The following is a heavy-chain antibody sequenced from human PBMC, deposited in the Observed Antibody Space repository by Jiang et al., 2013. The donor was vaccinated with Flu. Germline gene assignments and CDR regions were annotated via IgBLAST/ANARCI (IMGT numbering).Heavy chain of an antibody. CDR3: ARDPAGAGWGGFDN. J-gene: IGHJ3*02. V-gene: IGHV3-7*01. Sequence: VQLVESGGGLVQPGGSLRLSCAASGFTFSNYWMTWVRQAPGKGLEWVANIKPDGSEKVYVDSVKGRFTIARDNAKNSLYLEMNSLTVEDTAFYYCARDPAGAGWGGFDNWGQ. CDR2: IKPDGSEK. D-gene: IGHD1-26*01. CDR1: GFTFSNYW.